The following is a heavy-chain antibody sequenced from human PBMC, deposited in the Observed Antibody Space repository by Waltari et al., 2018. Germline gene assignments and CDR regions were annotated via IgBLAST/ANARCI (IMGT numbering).Heavy chain of an antibody. CDR2: IYSGGST. CDR3: ASPGIAAAGPTFDY. D-gene: IGHD6-13*01. Sequence: EVQLVESGGGLIQPGGSLRLSCAASGFTVSSHYTSWVPQAPGKGLEWVSVIYSGGSTYYADSVKGRFTISRDNSKNTLYLQMNSLRAEDTAVYYCASPGIAAAGPTFDYWGQGTLVTVSS. J-gene: IGHJ4*02. V-gene: IGHV3-53*01. CDR1: GFTVSSHY.